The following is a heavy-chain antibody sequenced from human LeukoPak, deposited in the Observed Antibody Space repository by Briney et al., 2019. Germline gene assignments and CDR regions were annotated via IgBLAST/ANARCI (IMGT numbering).Heavy chain of an antibody. D-gene: IGHD1-26*01. CDR1: GFTFSSYW. V-gene: IGHV3-7*05. J-gene: IGHJ4*02. CDR3: AREGESYPFDC. CDR2: IKQDGSEK. Sequence: GGSLRLSCVASGFTFSSYWMSWVRQAPGKGLEWVANIKQDGSEKYYVDSVKGRFTVSRDNAKNSLYLQMNSRRAEDTAVYYCAREGESYPFDCWGQGTLVTVSS.